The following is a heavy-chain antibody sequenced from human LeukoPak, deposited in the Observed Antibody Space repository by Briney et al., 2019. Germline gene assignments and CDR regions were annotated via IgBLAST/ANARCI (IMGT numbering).Heavy chain of an antibody. CDR3: ARSEIQLWKIYYYGMDV. Sequence: ASVKVSCKASGYTFTGYYMHWVRQAPGQGLEWMGWINPNSGGTNYAQKFQGRVTMTRDTSISTAYMELSRLRSDDTAVYYCARSEIQLWKIYYYGMDVWGQGTTVTVSS. CDR2: INPNSGGT. V-gene: IGHV1-2*02. CDR1: GYTFTGYY. D-gene: IGHD5-18*01. J-gene: IGHJ6*02.